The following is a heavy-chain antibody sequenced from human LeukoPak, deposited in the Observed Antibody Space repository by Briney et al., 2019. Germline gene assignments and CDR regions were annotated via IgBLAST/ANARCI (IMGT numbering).Heavy chain of an antibody. J-gene: IGHJ4*02. CDR2: IYYSGDT. CDR1: GVSISSGDYY. Sequence: SQTLSLTCTVSGVSISSGDYYWGWLRQHPGKGLEWIVYIYYSGDTYYNPSLKSRVTISVDTSKNQFSLKLSSVTAADTAVYYCARAPRDTNSWYYFDYWGQGTLVSVSS. CDR3: ARAPRDTNSWYYFDY. V-gene: IGHV4-31*02. D-gene: IGHD5-18*01.